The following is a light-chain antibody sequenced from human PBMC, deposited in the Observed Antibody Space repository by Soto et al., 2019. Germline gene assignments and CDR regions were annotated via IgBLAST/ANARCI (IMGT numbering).Light chain of an antibody. CDR2: DGN. Sequence: QSALTQPASVSGSPGQSITISCTGTSSDVGGYNLVSWYQQYPDKAPKLMIFDGNTRPSGVSNRFSGSKSGNTASLPISGLQAEDDADYYCSSYKSSSTLPYVFGTGTKLTVL. V-gene: IGLV2-14*01. CDR3: SSYKSSSTLPYV. J-gene: IGLJ1*01. CDR1: SSDVGGYNL.